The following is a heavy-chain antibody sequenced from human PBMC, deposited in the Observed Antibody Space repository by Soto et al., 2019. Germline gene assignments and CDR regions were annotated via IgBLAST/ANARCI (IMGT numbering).Heavy chain of an antibody. CDR1: GDSISSSNW. CDR3: ARRGSRLSVAVAAFDY. Sequence: SETLSLTCAVSGDSISSSNWWSWVRQPPGKGLEWIGEIYYSGSTNYNPSLKSRLTISVDTSKNHFSLKLTSVTAADTAVYFCARRGSRLSVAVAAFDYWSQGTLVTVSS. J-gene: IGHJ4*02. V-gene: IGHV4-4*02. CDR2: IYYSGST. D-gene: IGHD6-19*01.